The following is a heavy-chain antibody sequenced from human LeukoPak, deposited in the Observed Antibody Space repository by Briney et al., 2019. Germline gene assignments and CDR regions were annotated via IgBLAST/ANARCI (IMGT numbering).Heavy chain of an antibody. CDR2: IQTSGST. CDR1: GGPIRGYY. J-gene: IGHJ4*02. CDR3: ARQERLGAARLFDY. D-gene: IGHD6-6*01. Sequence: PSETLSLTCTVSGGPIRGYYWNWIRQPAEKGLEWIGRIQTSGSTNYNPSLKSRVTISVDTSKNQFSLKLSSVTAADTAVYYCARQERLGAARLFDYWGQGTLVTVSS. V-gene: IGHV4-4*07.